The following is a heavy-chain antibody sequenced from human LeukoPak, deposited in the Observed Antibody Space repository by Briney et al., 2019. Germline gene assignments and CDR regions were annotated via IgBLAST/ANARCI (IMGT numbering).Heavy chain of an antibody. D-gene: IGHD3-22*01. V-gene: IGHV3-23*01. Sequence: GGSLRLSCAASRFTFRTYGMSWVGQAPGKGVEWVSSITGGGGSTYSADSVKGRFTISRDNSKNTLYLQMNSLRAEDTAVYYCAKSSYYDSSGYYREYYFDYWGQGTLVTVSS. CDR2: ITGGGGST. CDR1: RFTFRTYG. CDR3: AKSSYYDSSGYYREYYFDY. J-gene: IGHJ4*02.